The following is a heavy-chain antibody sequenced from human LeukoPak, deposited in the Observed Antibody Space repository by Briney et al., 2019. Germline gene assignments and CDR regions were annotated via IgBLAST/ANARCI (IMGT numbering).Heavy chain of an antibody. CDR1: GGTFSSYA. D-gene: IGHD6-13*01. Sequence: GASVKVSCKASGGTFSSYAISWVRQAPGQGLEWMGRIIPILGIANYAQKFQGRVTITADKSTSTAYMELSSLRSEDTAVYYCASHQGEKGIAAAGPNWFDPWGQGTLVTVSS. CDR3: ASHQGEKGIAAAGPNWFDP. J-gene: IGHJ5*02. CDR2: IIPILGIA. V-gene: IGHV1-69*04.